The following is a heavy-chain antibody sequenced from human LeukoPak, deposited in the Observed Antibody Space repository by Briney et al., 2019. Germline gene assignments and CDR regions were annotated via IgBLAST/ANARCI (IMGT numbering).Heavy chain of an antibody. Sequence: GRSLRLSCAASGFTFSSYGMHWVRQAPGKGLEWVAVIWYDGSNKYYADSVKGRFTISRDNSKNTLYLQMNSLRAEDTAVYYCARESDSSGHPWYFDYWGQGTLVTVSS. CDR3: ARESDSSGHPWYFDY. D-gene: IGHD3-22*01. CDR2: IWYDGSNK. V-gene: IGHV3-33*01. CDR1: GFTFSSYG. J-gene: IGHJ4*02.